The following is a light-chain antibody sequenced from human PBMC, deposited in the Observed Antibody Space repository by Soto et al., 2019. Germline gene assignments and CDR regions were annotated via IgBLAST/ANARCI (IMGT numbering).Light chain of an antibody. Sequence: AIRMTQSPSSLSASTGDRVTITCRASQGISSYLAWYQQRPGKAPKVLIHAASTLQGGVPSRFSGGGSGTDFTLTISRLQYEDYETYYCQQYHTYPWTFGQGTKVEIK. CDR1: QGISSY. CDR2: AAS. J-gene: IGKJ1*01. CDR3: QQYHTYPWT. V-gene: IGKV1-8*01.